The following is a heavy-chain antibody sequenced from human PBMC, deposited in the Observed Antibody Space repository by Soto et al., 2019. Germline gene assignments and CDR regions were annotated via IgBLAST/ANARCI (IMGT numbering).Heavy chain of an antibody. V-gene: IGHV1-69*13. CDR1: GATFSSYD. CDR2: IIVIYGTA. D-gene: IGHD2-15*01. Sequence: SVKVSCKASGATFSSYDISWVRQAPGQRXEWMGWIIVIYGTANYAQKFQGRVAMTADESTSTAYMELSSLRSEDTAVYYCAREGASVPVVAGTPVFHYAVDLWGQATQVTVSS. J-gene: IGHJ6*02. CDR3: AREGASVPVVAGTPVFHYAVDL.